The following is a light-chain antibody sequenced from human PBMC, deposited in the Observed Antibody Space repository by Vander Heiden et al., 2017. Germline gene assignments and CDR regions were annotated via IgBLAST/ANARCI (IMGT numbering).Light chain of an antibody. CDR1: QSVSSSY. J-gene: IGKJ4*01. Sequence: EILLPQSPGTLSLSPGERATLSCRASQSVSSSYLAWYQQKPGQAPRLLIYGASSRDTGIPDRFSGSGSGTDFTLTISRLEPEDFAVYYCQQYGSSPLTFGGGTKVEIK. CDR2: GAS. V-gene: IGKV3-20*01. CDR3: QQYGSSPLT.